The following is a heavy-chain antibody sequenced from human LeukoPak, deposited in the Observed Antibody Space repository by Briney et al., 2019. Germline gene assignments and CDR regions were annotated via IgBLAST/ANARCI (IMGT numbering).Heavy chain of an antibody. CDR1: GFTFNSYS. V-gene: IGHV3-21*01. Sequence: GGSLRLSCAACGFTFNSYSMNRVRQAPGKGLEWVSSISIISIYIYYADSAKGRFTISRDNAKNSLYLQMNSLRAEDTAVYYCANYYYDSSDYWGQGTLVTVSS. D-gene: IGHD3-22*01. J-gene: IGHJ4*02. CDR3: ANYYYDSSDY. CDR2: ISIISIYI.